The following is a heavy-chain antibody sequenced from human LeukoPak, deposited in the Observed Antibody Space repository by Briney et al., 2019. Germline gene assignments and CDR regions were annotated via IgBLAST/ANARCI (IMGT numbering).Heavy chain of an antibody. Sequence: GGSLRLSCAASGFTLSSYWMHWVRQAPGKGLVWVSHINIDGSNTRYADSAKGRFTISRDNAENTLYLQMNSLRVDDTAVYYCATSRTFDYWGQGTLVTVPS. J-gene: IGHJ4*02. CDR1: GFTLSSYW. CDR3: ATSRTFDY. CDR2: INIDGSNT. V-gene: IGHV3-74*01.